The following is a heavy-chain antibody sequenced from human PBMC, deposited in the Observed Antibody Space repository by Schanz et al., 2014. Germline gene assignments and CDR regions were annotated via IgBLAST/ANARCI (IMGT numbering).Heavy chain of an antibody. V-gene: IGHV3-23*04. Sequence: VQLVESGGALEQPGGSLRLSCAASGITFSDYAMSWVRQAPGKGLEWVSTIASGGSHTFYADSVKGRFTISRDNAKKSLDLHMNSLTAEDTAVYYCATENWWTVEKWGQGTLVSVSS. D-gene: IGHD2-15*01. CDR2: IASGGSHT. CDR3: ATENWWTVEK. CDR1: GITFSDYA. J-gene: IGHJ4*02.